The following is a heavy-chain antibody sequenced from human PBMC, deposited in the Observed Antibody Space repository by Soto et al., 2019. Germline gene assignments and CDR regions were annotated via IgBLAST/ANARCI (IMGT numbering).Heavy chain of an antibody. D-gene: IGHD6-6*01. CDR3: ARKAPYIIAARPVGYFQH. V-gene: IGHV4-34*01. J-gene: IGHJ1*01. CDR2: INHSGST. CDR1: GGSFSGYY. Sequence: SETLSLTCAVYGGSFSGYYWSWIRQPPGKGLEWIGEINHSGSTNYNPSLKSRVTISVDTSKNQFSLKLSSVTAADTAVYYCARKAPYIIAARPVGYFQHWGQGTLVTVS.